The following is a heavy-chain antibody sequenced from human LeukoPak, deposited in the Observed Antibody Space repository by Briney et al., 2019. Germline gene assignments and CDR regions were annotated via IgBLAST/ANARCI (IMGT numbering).Heavy chain of an antibody. CDR2: ISSSGAFT. CDR3: AKDRAGIVGATTACDY. V-gene: IGHV3-23*01. J-gene: IGHJ4*02. CDR1: GFTFSSYA. Sequence: PGGSLRLSCAASGFTFSSYALSWVRQAPGKGLEWVSSISSSGAFTYYADSVKGRFTISRDNSKNTLYLQMNSLRAEDTAVYYCAKDRAGIVGATTACDYWGRGTLVTVSS. D-gene: IGHD1-26*01.